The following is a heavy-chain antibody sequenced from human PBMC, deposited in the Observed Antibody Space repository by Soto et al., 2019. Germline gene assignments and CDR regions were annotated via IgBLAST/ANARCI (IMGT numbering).Heavy chain of an antibody. V-gene: IGHV1-8*01. Sequence: QVQLVQSGAEVKKPGASVKVSCKASGYTFTSYDINWVRQATGQGLEWMGWMNPNSGKTGYAQKCQGRVTMTRNTSISTAYMELSSLRSEDTAVYFCARRGFSSSWGYWYFDLWGRGPLVTVSS. CDR3: ARRGFSSSWGYWYFDL. J-gene: IGHJ2*01. CDR1: GYTFTSYD. CDR2: MNPNSGKT. D-gene: IGHD6-13*01.